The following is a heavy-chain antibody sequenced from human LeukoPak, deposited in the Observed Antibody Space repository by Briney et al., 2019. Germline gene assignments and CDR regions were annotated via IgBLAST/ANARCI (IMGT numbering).Heavy chain of an antibody. CDR1: GVSISSYY. D-gene: IGHD3-22*01. V-gene: IGHV4-59*01. CDR3: ARVYYYDSSGYAFDI. Sequence: SETLSLTWSVSGVSISSYYWSWIRQPPGKGLEWIGYIYYSWSTNYNPSLKSRVTISVDTSKNQFSLKLSSVTAADTAVYYCARVYYYDSSGYAFDIWGQGTMVTVSS. J-gene: IGHJ3*02. CDR2: IYYSWST.